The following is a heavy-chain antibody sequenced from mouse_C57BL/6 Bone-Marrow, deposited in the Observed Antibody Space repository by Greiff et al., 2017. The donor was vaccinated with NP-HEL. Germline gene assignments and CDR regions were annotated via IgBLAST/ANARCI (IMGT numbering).Heavy chain of an antibody. CDR3: APYYGSSPWYFDV. Sequence: VQLQQSGAELARPGASVKLSCKASGYTFTSYGISWVKQRTGQGLEWIGEIYPRSGNTYYNEKFKGKATLTADKSSSTAYMELRSLTSEDSAVYFCAPYYGSSPWYFDVWGTGTTVTVSS. V-gene: IGHV1-81*01. D-gene: IGHD1-1*01. J-gene: IGHJ1*03. CDR2: IYPRSGNT. CDR1: GYTFTSYG.